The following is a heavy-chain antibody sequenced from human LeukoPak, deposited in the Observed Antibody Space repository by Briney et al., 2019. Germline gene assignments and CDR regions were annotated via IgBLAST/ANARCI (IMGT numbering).Heavy chain of an antibody. CDR2: ISTSGSP. CDR1: GGSTSTYS. J-gene: IGHJ4*02. Sequence: SETLSLTCTVSGGSTSTYSWSWIRQPPGKGLEWIGCISTSGSPNYNPSLKSRVTISVDTSKNQFSLRLSSVTAADTAVYYCARGGYNFWNGYYILGYWGPGTLVTVSS. V-gene: IGHV4-4*09. CDR3: ARGGYNFWNGYYILGY. D-gene: IGHD3-3*01.